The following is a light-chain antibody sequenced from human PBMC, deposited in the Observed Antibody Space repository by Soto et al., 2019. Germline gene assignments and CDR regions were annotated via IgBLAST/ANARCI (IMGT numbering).Light chain of an antibody. Sequence: EILMTQTPLSLPVTPGEPASISCRSSQSLLHSNGYNYLDWYLQKPGQSPQLLIYLGSNRASGVPDRFSGSGSGTDFTLKISRVEGEDVGVYYCMQALQSPITFGQGTRLETK. V-gene: IGKV2-28*01. J-gene: IGKJ5*01. CDR2: LGS. CDR1: QSLLHSNGYNY. CDR3: MQALQSPIT.